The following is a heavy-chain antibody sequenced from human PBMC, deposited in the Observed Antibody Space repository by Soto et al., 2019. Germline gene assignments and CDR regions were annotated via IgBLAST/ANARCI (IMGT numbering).Heavy chain of an antibody. CDR1: GFTFSSYA. D-gene: IGHD3-22*01. CDR2: ISGSGGSI. CDR3: AKDRSPVVITFDS. J-gene: IGHJ4*02. Sequence: EVQLLESGGGLVLAVGSLRLSCAASGFTFSSYAMSWVRQAPGKGLEWVSVISGSGGSIDYADSVRGRFTISRDNSKNTLYLQINSLRAEDTDVYYCAKDRSPVVITFDSWGQGTLVYVSS. V-gene: IGHV3-23*01.